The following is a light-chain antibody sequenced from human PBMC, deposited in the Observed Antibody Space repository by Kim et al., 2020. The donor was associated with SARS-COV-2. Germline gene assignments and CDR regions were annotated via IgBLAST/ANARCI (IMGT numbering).Light chain of an antibody. CDR3: QHYNNWPWT. Sequence: SVAPGASDTLSSRASLSVCSNLAQYQQDPGHAPSLHTYCTSPTPSIPGRSSGSGCGADFTLTISSLQSEVSAVYYWQHYNNWPWTFGRGTKVDIK. CDR1: LSVCSN. CDR2: CTS. J-gene: IGKJ1*01. V-gene: IGKV3-15*01.